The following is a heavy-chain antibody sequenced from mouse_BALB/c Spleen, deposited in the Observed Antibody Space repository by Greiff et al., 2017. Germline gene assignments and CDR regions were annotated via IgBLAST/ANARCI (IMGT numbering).Heavy chain of an antibody. CDR1: GYTFTSYW. CDR3: ARSGDYDVLAY. V-gene: IGHV1-87*01. CDR2: IYPGDGDT. J-gene: IGHJ3*01. Sequence: VKLMESGAELARPGASVKLSCKASGYTFTSYWMQWVKQRPGQGLEWIGAIYPGDGDTRYTQKFKGKATLTADKSSSTAYMQLSSLASEDSAVYYCARSGDYDVLAYWGQGTLVTVSA. D-gene: IGHD2-4*01.